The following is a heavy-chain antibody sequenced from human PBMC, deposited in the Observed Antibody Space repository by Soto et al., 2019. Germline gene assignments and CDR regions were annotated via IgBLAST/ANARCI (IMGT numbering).Heavy chain of an antibody. CDR1: GYTFTSYY. V-gene: IGHV1-46*04. J-gene: IGHJ6*02. CDR3: ARVVDYYDPYYYYGMDV. Sequence: ASVKVSCKASGYTFTSYYMHWVRQAPGQGLEWKGVIIPNGVNTNYADSVKGRFTISRDNAKNLLYLQMNSLRAEDTAVYYCARVVDYYDPYYYYGMDVWGQGTTVTVSS. D-gene: IGHD3-22*01. CDR2: IIPNGVNT.